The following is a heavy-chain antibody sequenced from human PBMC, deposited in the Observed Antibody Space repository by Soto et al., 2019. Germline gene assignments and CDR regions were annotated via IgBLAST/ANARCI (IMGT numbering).Heavy chain of an antibody. V-gene: IGHV1-69*02. CDR3: ARDYGDYYFDY. CDR2: IIPILGIA. Sequence: GAPVKVSCKASVGTFSSYTISWVRQAPGQGLEWMGRIIPILGIANYAQKFQGRVTITADKSTSTAYMELSSLRSEDTAVYYCARDYGDYYFDYWGQGTLVTVSS. J-gene: IGHJ4*02. D-gene: IGHD4-17*01. CDR1: VGTFSSYT.